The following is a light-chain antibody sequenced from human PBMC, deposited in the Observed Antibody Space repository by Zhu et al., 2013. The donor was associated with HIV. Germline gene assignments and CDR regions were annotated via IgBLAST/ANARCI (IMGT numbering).Light chain of an antibody. CDR3: QQYHTYT. Sequence: DVQMTQSPSTLSASVGDRVTITCRASQSVRGWLAWYQQKPGKAPKLLIQKASSLESGVPSRFSGSGSGTEFTLTISSLQPDDLGTYYCQQYHTYTFGQGTKLDFK. V-gene: IGKV1-5*03. J-gene: IGKJ2*01. CDR2: KAS. CDR1: QSVRGW.